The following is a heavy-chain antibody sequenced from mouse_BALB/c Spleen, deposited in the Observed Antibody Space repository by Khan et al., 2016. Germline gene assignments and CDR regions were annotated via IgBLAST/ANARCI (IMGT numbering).Heavy chain of an antibody. CDR3: ARDMEGYDDAMDY. V-gene: IGHV7-3*02. CDR2: IRNKANGYTT. CDR1: GFTFTEYY. D-gene: IGHD2-2*01. J-gene: IGHJ4*01. Sequence: EVQLVESGGGLVQPGGSLSLSCATSGFTFTEYYMSWVRQPPGKALEWLGVIRNKANGYTTESSASVKGRFTIYRENSQSILYLQMNTLRAEDMATYYCARDMEGYDDAMDYWVQGTSFTVSS.